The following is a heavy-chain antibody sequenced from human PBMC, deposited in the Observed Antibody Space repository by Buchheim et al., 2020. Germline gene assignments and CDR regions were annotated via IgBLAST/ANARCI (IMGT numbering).Heavy chain of an antibody. CDR1: GFTFSSHW. D-gene: IGHD3-22*01. CDR3: ARDKAYFDSSGYYFYYFGMDV. V-gene: IGHV3-74*01. J-gene: IGHJ6*02. Sequence: EVQLVESGGGVIQPGGSLRLSCAASGFTFSSHWMHWVRQAPGKGLEWVSRISSDGSSERYADSVEGRFTISRDNAQNTVYLQMNSLRAEDTAVYYCARDKAYFDSSGYYFYYFGMDVWGQGTT. CDR2: ISSDGSSE.